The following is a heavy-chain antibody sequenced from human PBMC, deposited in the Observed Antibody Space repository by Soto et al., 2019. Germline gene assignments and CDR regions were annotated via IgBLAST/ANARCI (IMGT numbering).Heavy chain of an antibody. J-gene: IGHJ6*02. CDR1: GYSFASYW. V-gene: IGHV5-10-1*01. CDR2: IDPSDSQT. Sequence: ESLKISCKGSGYSFASYWITWVRQKPGKGLEWMGRIDPSDSQTYYSPSFRGHVTISATKSITTVFLQWSSLRASDTAMYYCARRLSGPKEEYNAYYFYGLDVWGQGTKVTVSS. D-gene: IGHD1-1*01. CDR3: ARRLSGPKEEYNAYYFYGLDV.